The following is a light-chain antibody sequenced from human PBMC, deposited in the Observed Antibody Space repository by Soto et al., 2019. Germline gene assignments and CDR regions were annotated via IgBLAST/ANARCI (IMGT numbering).Light chain of an antibody. Sequence: EIVLTQSPGTLSLSPGERATLSCRASQSVSSGYLAWYQQKPGQAPRLLIYGASSRATGIPDRFSGSGSGTDFTLTISRLEPEDFAVYYCQQYDSSPLTCGGGTKVEIK. CDR2: GAS. CDR3: QQYDSSPLT. CDR1: QSVSSGY. J-gene: IGKJ4*01. V-gene: IGKV3-20*01.